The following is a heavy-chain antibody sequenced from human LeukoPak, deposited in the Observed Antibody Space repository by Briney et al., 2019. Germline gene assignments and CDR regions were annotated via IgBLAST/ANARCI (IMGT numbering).Heavy chain of an antibody. J-gene: IGHJ4*02. CDR1: GGSVSSGSYY. D-gene: IGHD4-17*01. CDR3: ARDYGDYGFGY. Sequence: PSETLSLTCTVSGGSVSSGSYYWSWIRQPPGKGLEWIGYIYYSGSTNYNPSLKSRVTISVDTSKNQFSLKLSSVTAADTAVYYCARDYGDYGFGYWGQGTLVTVSS. CDR2: IYYSGST. V-gene: IGHV4-61*01.